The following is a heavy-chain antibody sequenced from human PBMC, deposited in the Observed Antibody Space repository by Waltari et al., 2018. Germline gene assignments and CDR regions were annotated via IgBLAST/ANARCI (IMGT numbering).Heavy chain of an antibody. D-gene: IGHD3-10*01. V-gene: IGHV1-2*02. Sequence: GAEVKNPGASVKVSCKASGYTFTGYYIHWVRQAPGQGLEWMGWMNPDSGDTDYAQTFQGRVTMTRDTSISTAFMEMSSLRSDDTAVYYCARAGASRPFDYWGQGTLLTVSS. CDR3: ARAGASRPFDY. J-gene: IGHJ4*02. CDR2: MNPDSGDT. CDR1: GYTFTGYY.